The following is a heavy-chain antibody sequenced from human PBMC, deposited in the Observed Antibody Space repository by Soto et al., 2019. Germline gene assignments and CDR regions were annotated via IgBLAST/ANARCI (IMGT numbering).Heavy chain of an antibody. J-gene: IGHJ4*02. V-gene: IGHV4-30-2*01. CDR1: GGSISSGGYS. Sequence: SETLSLTCAVSGGSISSGGYSWSWIRQPPGKGLEWIGYIYHSGSTYYNPSLKSRVTISVDRSKNQFSLKLSSVTAADTAVYYCARGGVDYYDGSGYYFSPYYFDYWGQGTLVTVSS. CDR2: IYHSGST. D-gene: IGHD3-22*01. CDR3: ARGGVDYYDGSGYYFSPYYFDY.